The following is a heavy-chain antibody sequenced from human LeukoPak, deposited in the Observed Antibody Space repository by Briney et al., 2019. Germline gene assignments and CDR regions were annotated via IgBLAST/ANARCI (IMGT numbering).Heavy chain of an antibody. D-gene: IGHD1/OR15-1a*01. Sequence: PGRSLRLSCAASGFTFSSYAMHWVRQAPGKGLEWVGVISYDGSNKYYADSVKGRLTISRDNTKNTLYLQMNSLRAEDTAVYYCARGMEHAFDYWGQGTLVTVSS. CDR2: ISYDGSNK. J-gene: IGHJ4*02. V-gene: IGHV3-30*04. CDR1: GFTFSSYA. CDR3: ARGMEHAFDY.